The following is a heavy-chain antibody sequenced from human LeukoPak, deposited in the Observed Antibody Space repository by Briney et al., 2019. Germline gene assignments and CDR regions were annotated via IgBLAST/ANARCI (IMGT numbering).Heavy chain of an antibody. Sequence: ASVKVSCKASGYTFTSYDINWVRQATGQGLEWMGWMNPNSGNTGYAQKFQGRVTMTRYTSISTAYMELSSLRSEDTAVYYCARAPLRYCSSTSCYRGIGRYYYYYMDVWGKGTTVTVSS. D-gene: IGHD2-2*01. CDR3: ARAPLRYCSSTSCYRGIGRYYYYYMDV. CDR2: MNPNSGNT. J-gene: IGHJ6*03. V-gene: IGHV1-8*01. CDR1: GYTFTSYD.